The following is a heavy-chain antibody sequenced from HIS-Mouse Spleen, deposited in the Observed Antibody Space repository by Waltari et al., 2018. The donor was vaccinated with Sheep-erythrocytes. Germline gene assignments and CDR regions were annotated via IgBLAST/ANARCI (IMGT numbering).Heavy chain of an antibody. CDR1: GFTFSSYA. CDR2: ISYDGSNK. D-gene: IGHD3-22*01. Sequence: VVQPGRSLRLSCAASGFTFSSYAMHWVRQAPGKGLEWVAVISYDGSNKYYADSVKGQFTISRDNSKNTLYLQMNSLRAEDTAVYYCARARSMIVVVITIDYWGQGTLVTVSS. CDR3: ARARSMIVVVITIDY. V-gene: IGHV3-30*04. J-gene: IGHJ4*02.